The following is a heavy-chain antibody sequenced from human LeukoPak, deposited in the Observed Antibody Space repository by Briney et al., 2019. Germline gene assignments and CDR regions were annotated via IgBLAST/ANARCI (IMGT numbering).Heavy chain of an antibody. CDR1: GFTFSSYA. Sequence: GGSLRLSCAASGFTFSSYAMSWVRQAPGKGPEWVSAISGSGGSTYYADSVKGRFTISRDNSKNTLYLQMNSLRAEDTAVYYCARGPALVGYWYYYMDVWGKGTTVTVSS. J-gene: IGHJ6*03. CDR2: ISGSGGST. V-gene: IGHV3-23*01. CDR3: ARGPALVGYWYYYMDV. D-gene: IGHD2-8*02.